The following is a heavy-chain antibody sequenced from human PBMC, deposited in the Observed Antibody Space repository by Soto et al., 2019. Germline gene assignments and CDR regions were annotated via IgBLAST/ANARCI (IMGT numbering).Heavy chain of an antibody. Sequence: GXEWMGWINPNSGGTNYAEKFQGWVTMTRDTSISTAYMELSRLRSDDTAVYYCARQAHHDFWIGYLEGFMDVWGKGTTVTVSS. D-gene: IGHD3-3*01. CDR3: ARQAHHDFWIGYLEGFMDV. V-gene: IGHV1-2*04. CDR2: INPNSGGT. J-gene: IGHJ6*03.